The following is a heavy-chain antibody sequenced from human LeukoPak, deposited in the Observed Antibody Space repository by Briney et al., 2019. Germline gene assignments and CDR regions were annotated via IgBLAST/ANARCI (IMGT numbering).Heavy chain of an antibody. CDR1: DGSISNYF. CDR3: ARETRESRYFDL. V-gene: IGHV4-4*07. D-gene: IGHD4-23*01. J-gene: IGHJ2*01. Sequence: SETLSLTCTVSDGSISNYFWSWIWQPAGKGLEWIGRIHASGSTNYNSSLKTRVAMSLDTSKNHSSLNLTSVTAADTAVYYCARETRESRYFDLWGRGTPVTVSS. CDR2: IHASGST.